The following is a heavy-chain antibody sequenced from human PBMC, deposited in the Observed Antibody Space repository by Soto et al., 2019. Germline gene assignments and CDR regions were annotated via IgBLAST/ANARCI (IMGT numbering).Heavy chain of an antibody. CDR2: IVVGSGNT. Sequence: GASVKVSCKASGFTFTSSAMQWVRQARGQRLEWIGWIVVGSGNTNYAQRFQERVTITRDMSTSTAYMELSSLRSEDTAVYYCAARAPTKTDAFDIWGQGTRVTVSS. V-gene: IGHV1-58*02. J-gene: IGHJ3*02. CDR3: AARAPTKTDAFDI. CDR1: GFTFTSSA.